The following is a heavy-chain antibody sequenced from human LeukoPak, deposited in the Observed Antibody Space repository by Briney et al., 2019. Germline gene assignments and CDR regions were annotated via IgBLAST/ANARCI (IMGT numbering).Heavy chain of an antibody. J-gene: IGHJ4*02. Sequence: GGSLRLSCAASGFTFSSYAMSWVRQAPGKGLEWVSAISGSGGSTYYADSVKGRFTISRDNSKDTLYLQMNSLRAEDTAVYYCAKDVKCSSTSCYKGYWGQGTLVTVSS. CDR3: AKDVKCSSTSCYKGY. CDR1: GFTFSSYA. V-gene: IGHV3-23*01. D-gene: IGHD2-2*02. CDR2: ISGSGGST.